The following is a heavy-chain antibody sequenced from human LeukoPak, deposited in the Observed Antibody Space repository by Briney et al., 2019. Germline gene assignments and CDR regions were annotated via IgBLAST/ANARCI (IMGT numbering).Heavy chain of an antibody. Sequence: GGSLRLSCAASGFTFSTYWMSWVRQAPGKGLEWVANINRDGSEKYYGDSVKGRFTISRDNAEDSLFLQMNSLRDEDTAVYYCAKWGPYCNSNYCPALDYWGQGALVTVSS. J-gene: IGHJ4*02. CDR3: AKWGPYCNSNYCPALDY. CDR2: INRDGSEK. CDR1: GFTFSTYW. V-gene: IGHV3-7*01. D-gene: IGHD4-4*01.